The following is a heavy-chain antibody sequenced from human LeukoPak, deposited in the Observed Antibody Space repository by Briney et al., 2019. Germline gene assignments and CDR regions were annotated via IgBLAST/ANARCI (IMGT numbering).Heavy chain of an antibody. CDR1: GFTFSSHW. D-gene: IGHD3-22*01. CDR3: ARGYYDSNDSNRSNWFDP. V-gene: IGHV3-74*01. CDR2: LNTDGSST. Sequence: TGGSLRPSCAASGFTFSSHWMHWVRQAPGKGLVWVSRLNTDGSSTVYADSVKGRFTISRDNAKNTLYLQMNSLRAEDTAVYYCARGYYDSNDSNRSNWFDPWGQGTLVTVSS. J-gene: IGHJ5*02.